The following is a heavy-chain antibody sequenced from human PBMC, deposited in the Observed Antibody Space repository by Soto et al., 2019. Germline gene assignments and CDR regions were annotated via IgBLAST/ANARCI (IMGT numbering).Heavy chain of an antibody. CDR3: ARSQGSSTSLEIYYYYYYGMDV. CDR2: IIPISDTT. D-gene: IGHD2-2*01. V-gene: IGHV1-69*13. CDR1: GGTFSSYA. Sequence: GASVKVSCKASGGTFSSYAISWGRQAPGQGLEWMGGIIPISDTTNYAQKFQGRVTITADESTSTAYMEPSSLRSEDTAVYYCARSQGSSTSLEIYYYYYYGMDVWGQGTTVTVSS. J-gene: IGHJ6*02.